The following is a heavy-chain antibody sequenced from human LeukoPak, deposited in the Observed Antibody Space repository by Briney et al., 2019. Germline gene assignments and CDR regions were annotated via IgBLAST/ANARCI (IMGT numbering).Heavy chain of an antibody. CDR1: GYTFTGYY. Sequence: ASVKVSCKASGYTFTGYYMHWVRQAPGQGLEWMGWINPNSGGTNYAQKFQGRVTMTRDTSIGTAYMELSRLRSDDTAVYYCARDLEGDYGGNSGPGYFDYWGQGTLVTVSS. CDR3: ARDLEGDYGGNSGPGYFDY. CDR2: INPNSGGT. V-gene: IGHV1-2*02. J-gene: IGHJ4*02. D-gene: IGHD4-23*01.